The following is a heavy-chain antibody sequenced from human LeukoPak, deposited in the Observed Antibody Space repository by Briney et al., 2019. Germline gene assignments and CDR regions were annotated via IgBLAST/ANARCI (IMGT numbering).Heavy chain of an antibody. J-gene: IGHJ4*02. CDR2: INNSGST. V-gene: IGHV4-34*01. CDR1: GGSFSGYY. D-gene: IGHD4-17*01. Sequence: SETLSLTCAVYGGSFSGYYWSWIRQPPGKGLEWIGEINNSGSTNYNPSLKSRVTISVDTSKNQFSLKLSSVTAADTAVYYCARVLTVSSYYFDYWGQGTLVTVSS. CDR3: ARVLTVSSYYFDY.